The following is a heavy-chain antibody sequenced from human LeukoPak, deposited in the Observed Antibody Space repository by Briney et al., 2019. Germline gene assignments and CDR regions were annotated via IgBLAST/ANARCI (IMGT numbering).Heavy chain of an antibody. J-gene: IGHJ3*02. CDR3: ASYSSGWYRDAFDI. CDR1: GFTVSSNY. Sequence: ESGGSLRLSCAASGFTVSSNYMSWVRQAPGKGLEWVSVIYSGGSTYYADSVKGRFTISRDNSKNTLYLQMNSLRAEDTAVYYCASYSSGWYRDAFDIWGQGTMVTVSS. V-gene: IGHV3-66*01. CDR2: IYSGGST. D-gene: IGHD6-19*01.